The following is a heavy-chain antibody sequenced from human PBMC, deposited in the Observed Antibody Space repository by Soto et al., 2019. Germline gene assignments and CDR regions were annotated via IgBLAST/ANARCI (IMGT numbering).Heavy chain of an antibody. D-gene: IGHD6-19*01. V-gene: IGHV3-30*18. Sequence: QVPLVESGGGVVQPGRSLRLSCAASGFTFSSYGMHWVRQAPGKGLEWVAVISYDGSNKYYADSVKGRFTISRDNSKNTLYLQMNSLRAEDTAVYYCAKGSGWYDYWGQGTLVTVSS. CDR1: GFTFSSYG. CDR2: ISYDGSNK. J-gene: IGHJ4*02. CDR3: AKGSGWYDY.